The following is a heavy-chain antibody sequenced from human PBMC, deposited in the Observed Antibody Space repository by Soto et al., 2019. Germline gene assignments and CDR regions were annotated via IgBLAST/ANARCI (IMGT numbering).Heavy chain of an antibody. CDR1: GGTFSSYA. Sequence: SVKVSCKASGGTFSSYAISWVRQAPGQGLEWMGGIIPIFGTANYAQKFQGRVTITADKSTSTAYMELSSLRSEDTAVYYCARFRGCLVNYDYIDVWGQGTSVTVSS. CDR3: ARFRGCLVNYDYIDV. D-gene: IGHD1-26*01. J-gene: IGHJ6*03. CDR2: IIPIFGTA. V-gene: IGHV1-69*06.